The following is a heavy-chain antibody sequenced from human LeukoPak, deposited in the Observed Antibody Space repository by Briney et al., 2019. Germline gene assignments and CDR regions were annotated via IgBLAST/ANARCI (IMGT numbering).Heavy chain of an antibody. J-gene: IGHJ4*02. CDR1: GGSISSSGYC. Sequence: SETLSLTCTVSGGSISSSGYCWGWIRQPPGKGLEWIGSIDYSGNTNYNPSLKSRVTIAVDMSKNQFSLKLSSVTAADTAVYYCARDRSGYSYGYNYWGQGTLVTVSS. V-gene: IGHV4-39*02. D-gene: IGHD5-18*01. CDR2: IDYSGNT. CDR3: ARDRSGYSYGYNY.